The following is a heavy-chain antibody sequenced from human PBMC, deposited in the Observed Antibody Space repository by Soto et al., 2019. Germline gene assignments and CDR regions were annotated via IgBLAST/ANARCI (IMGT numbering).Heavy chain of an antibody. D-gene: IGHD2-15*01. CDR1: GFTFSTYD. CDR3: ARDRDGDEDFDS. CDR2: ISGTSPTT. J-gene: IGHJ4*02. Sequence: GGSLRLSCAASGFTFSTYDMNWVRQAPGKGLEWISFISGTSPTTSYADSVRGRFTISRDDARNSLYLQMNSLRDDDTAVYYCARDRDGDEDFDSWGQGNLVTVSS. V-gene: IGHV3-48*02.